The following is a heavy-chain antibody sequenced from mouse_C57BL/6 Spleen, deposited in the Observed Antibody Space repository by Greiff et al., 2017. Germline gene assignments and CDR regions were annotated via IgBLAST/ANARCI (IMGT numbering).Heavy chain of an antibody. D-gene: IGHD1-1*01. Sequence: QVHVKQSGAELVRPGTSVKVSCKASGYAFTNYLIEWVKQRPGQGLEWIGVINPGSGGTNYNEKFKGKATLTADKSSSTAYMQLSSLTSEDSAVYFCARSYGSSYRGYFDYWGQGTTLTVSS. CDR2: INPGSGGT. CDR1: GYAFTNYL. CDR3: ARSYGSSYRGYFDY. J-gene: IGHJ2*01. V-gene: IGHV1-54*01.